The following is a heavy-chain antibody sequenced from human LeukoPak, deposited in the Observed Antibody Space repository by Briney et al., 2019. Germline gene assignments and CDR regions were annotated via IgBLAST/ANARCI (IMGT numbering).Heavy chain of an antibody. J-gene: IGHJ4*02. CDR3: ARPSSYYDFWSGLRWNVGPFDY. V-gene: IGHV1-69*06. CDR2: IIPIFGTA. Sequence: GASVKVSCKASGGTFSSYAISWVRQAPGQGLEWMGGIIPIFGTANYAQKFQGRVTITADKSTSTAYMELSSLRSEDTAVYYCARPSSYYDFWSGLRWNVGPFDYWGQGTLVTVSS. CDR1: GGTFSSYA. D-gene: IGHD3-3*01.